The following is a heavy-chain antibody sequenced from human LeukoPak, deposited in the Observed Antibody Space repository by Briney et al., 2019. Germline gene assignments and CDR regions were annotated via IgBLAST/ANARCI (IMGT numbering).Heavy chain of an antibody. CDR1: GFTFSNYW. CDR3: ARGIGAALKGAFDI. V-gene: IGHV3-7*01. J-gene: IGHJ3*02. CDR2: IKQDGSER. Sequence: GGSLRLSCAASGFTFSNYWMSWVRQAPGKGLEWVANIKQDGSERYSVDSVKGRFTISRDNAKNALYLQMNSLRAEDTAVYYCARGIGAALKGAFDIWGQGTMVTVSS. D-gene: IGHD6-13*01.